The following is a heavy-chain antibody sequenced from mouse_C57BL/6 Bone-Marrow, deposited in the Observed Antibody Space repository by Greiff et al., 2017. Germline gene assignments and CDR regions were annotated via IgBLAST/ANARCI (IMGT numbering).Heavy chain of an antibody. D-gene: IGHD1-1*01. Sequence: EVQRVESGGGLVKPGGSLKLSCAASGFTFSSYAMSWVRQTPEKRLEWVATISDGGSYTYYPDNVKGRFTISRDNDKHNLCLQMSHLKSEDTAMYYCARDEYYYCFAYWGQGTLVTVSA. J-gene: IGHJ3*01. CDR2: ISDGGSYT. CDR1: GFTFSSYA. CDR3: ARDEYYYCFAY. V-gene: IGHV5-4*01.